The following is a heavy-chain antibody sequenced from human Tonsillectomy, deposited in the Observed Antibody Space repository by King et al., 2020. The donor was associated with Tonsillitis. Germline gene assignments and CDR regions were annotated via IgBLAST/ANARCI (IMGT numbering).Heavy chain of an antibody. CDR1: GFTFSSYA. CDR3: AKDKVATMPRNAFDL. J-gene: IGHJ3*01. D-gene: IGHD5-12*01. V-gene: IGHV3-23*04. CDR2: ISGSGGST. Sequence: VQLVESGGGLVQSEGSLRLSCAASGFTFSSYAMSWVRQAPGKGLEWVSGISGSGGSTYSADSVKGRFTISRDNSKNTLYLQMNSLRAEDTAVYFCAKDKVATMPRNAFDLWGQGTMVTVSS.